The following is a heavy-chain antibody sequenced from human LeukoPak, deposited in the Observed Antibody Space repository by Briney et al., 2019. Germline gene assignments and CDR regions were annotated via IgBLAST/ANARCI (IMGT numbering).Heavy chain of an antibody. CDR2: INHSGST. D-gene: IGHD5/OR15-5a*01. CDR3: ARDNIGSLYDY. J-gene: IGHJ4*02. Sequence: SETLSLTCAVYGGSFSGYYWSWVRQPPGKGLEWIGEINHSGSTNYNPSLKSRVTISVDTSKNQFSLKLSSVTAADTAVYYCARDNIGSLYDYWGQGTLVTVSS. V-gene: IGHV4-34*01. CDR1: GGSFSGYY.